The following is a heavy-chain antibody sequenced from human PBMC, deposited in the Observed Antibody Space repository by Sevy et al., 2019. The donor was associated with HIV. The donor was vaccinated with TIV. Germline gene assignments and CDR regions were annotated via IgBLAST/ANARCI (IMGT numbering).Heavy chain of an antibody. CDR1: GFTFSDHY. CDR3: STQAGIAAAGRVFDY. Sequence: GGSLRLSCAASGFTFSDHYMEWVRQAPGKGLEWVGRTRNKADGYTTEYAASVKGRFTISRDDSENSLYLQMNSLKTEETAVYYCSTQAGIAAAGRVFDYWGQGTLVTVSS. J-gene: IGHJ4*02. V-gene: IGHV3-72*01. D-gene: IGHD6-13*01. CDR2: TRNKADGYTT.